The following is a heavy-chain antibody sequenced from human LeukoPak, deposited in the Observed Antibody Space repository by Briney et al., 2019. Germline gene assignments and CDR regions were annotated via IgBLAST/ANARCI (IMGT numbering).Heavy chain of an antibody. V-gene: IGHV3-23*01. Sequence: GGSLRLSCAASGFTFSSSAMSWVRQAPRKGLEWVSAISNNGGYTYYADSVQGRFTVSRDNSKSTLCLQMNSLRAEDTAVYYCAKQLGYCSDGSCYFPYWGQGTLVTVSS. CDR1: GFTFSSSA. CDR3: AKQLGYCSDGSCYFPY. J-gene: IGHJ4*02. CDR2: ISNNGGYT. D-gene: IGHD2-15*01.